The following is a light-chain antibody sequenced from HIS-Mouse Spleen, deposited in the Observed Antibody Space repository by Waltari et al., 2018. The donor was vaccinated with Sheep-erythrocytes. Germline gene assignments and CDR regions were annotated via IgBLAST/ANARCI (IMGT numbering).Light chain of an antibody. V-gene: IGLV2-14*02. Sequence: QSALTQPASVSGSPGQSITISCTGTSSDVGCYNLVYWYQQHPGKAPKLMIYEGSKRPSGVSNRFSGSKSGNTASLTISGLQAEDEADYYCSSYTSSSTWVFGGGTKLTVL. J-gene: IGLJ3*02. CDR3: SSYTSSSTWV. CDR1: SSDVGCYNL. CDR2: EGS.